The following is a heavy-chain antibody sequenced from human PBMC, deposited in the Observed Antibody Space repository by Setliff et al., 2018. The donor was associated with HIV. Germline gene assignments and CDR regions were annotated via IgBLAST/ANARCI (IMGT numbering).Heavy chain of an antibody. CDR1: GYSFTSYW. V-gene: IGHV5-51*01. CDR3: ASQIMVRGVSLYGMDV. D-gene: IGHD3-10*01. CDR2: IYPGDSDT. Sequence: GESLKISCKGSGYSFTSYWIGWVRQMPGKGLEWMGIIYPGDSDTRYSPSFQGQVTISADKSISTAYLQWSSLKAPDTAMYYCASQIMVRGVSLYGMDVWGQGTTVTVSS. J-gene: IGHJ6*02.